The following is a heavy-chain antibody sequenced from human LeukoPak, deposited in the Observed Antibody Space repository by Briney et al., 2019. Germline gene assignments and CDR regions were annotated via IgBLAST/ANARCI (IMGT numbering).Heavy chain of an antibody. Sequence: SETLSLTCAVYGGSFSGYYWSWIRQPPGKGLEWIGEIKQSGSTTYNPSPKSRVTTYLDKSKNQVSLQLNSVTAADTAVYYCATYHYGSGSYHNHPNFDSWGQGTLVTVCS. V-gene: IGHV4-34*01. CDR2: IKQSGST. J-gene: IGHJ4*02. CDR1: GGSFSGYY. CDR3: ATYHYGSGSYHNHPNFDS. D-gene: IGHD3-10*01.